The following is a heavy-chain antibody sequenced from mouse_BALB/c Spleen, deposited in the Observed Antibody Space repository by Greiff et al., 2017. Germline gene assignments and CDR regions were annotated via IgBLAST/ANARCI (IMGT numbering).Heavy chain of an antibody. Sequence: VQLKQSGAELVRSGASVKLSCTASGFNIKDYYMHWVKQRPEQGLEWIGWIDPENGDTEYAPKFQGKATMTADTSSNTAYLQLSSLTSEDTAVYDGNAKEGGRSYYAMDYWGQGTSVTVSS. V-gene: IGHV14-4*02. CDR1: GFNIKDYY. CDR3: NAKEGGRSYYAMDY. J-gene: IGHJ4*01. CDR2: IDPENGDT.